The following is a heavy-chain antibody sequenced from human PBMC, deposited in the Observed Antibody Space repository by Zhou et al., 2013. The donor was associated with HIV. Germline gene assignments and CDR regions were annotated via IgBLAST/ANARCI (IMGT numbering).Heavy chain of an antibody. J-gene: IGHJ6*02. CDR2: IIPIFGTS. D-gene: IGHD2-2*01. CDR3: ARDLLPTTSWTDSYYYGMDV. V-gene: IGHV1-69*05. Sequence: QVQLVQSEAEVKKPGSSVKVSCKASGGTFSTYAISWVRLAPGQGLEWMGGIIPIFGTSNYAQKFQGRVTITTDESTSTAYMELTSLRSEDTAVYYCARDLLPTTSWTDSYYYGMDVWGQGTTVTVAS. CDR1: GGTFSTYA.